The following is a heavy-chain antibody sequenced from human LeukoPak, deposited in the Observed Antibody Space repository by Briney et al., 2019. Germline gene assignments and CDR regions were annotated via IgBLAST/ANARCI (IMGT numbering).Heavy chain of an antibody. CDR3: ARSKYSDYL. D-gene: IGHD5-12*01. J-gene: IGHJ4*02. CDR2: INPNSGGT. CDR1: GYTFTGYY. V-gene: IGHV1-2*02. Sequence: ASVKVSFKASGYTFTGYYIHWVRQAPGQGLEWMGWINPNSGGTKYAQKFQGRVSMTRDMPINTAYMELNSLRFDDTAVYYCARSKYSDYLWGQGTPVTVSS.